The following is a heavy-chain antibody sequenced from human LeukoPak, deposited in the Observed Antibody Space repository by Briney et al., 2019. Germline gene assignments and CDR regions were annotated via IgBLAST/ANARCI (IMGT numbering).Heavy chain of an antibody. Sequence: GGSLRLSCAASGFTFSSYSMNWVRQAPGKGLEWVSYISSSSSTIYYADSVKGRFTISRDNAKNSLYLQMNSLRAEDTAVYYCAREGGDGYDWVDAFDIWGQGTMVTVSS. D-gene: IGHD5-24*01. CDR2: ISSSSSTI. CDR3: AREGGDGYDWVDAFDI. V-gene: IGHV3-48*04. J-gene: IGHJ3*02. CDR1: GFTFSSYS.